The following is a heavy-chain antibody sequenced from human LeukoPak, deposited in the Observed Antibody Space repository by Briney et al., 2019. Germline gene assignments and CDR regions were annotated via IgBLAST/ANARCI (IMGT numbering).Heavy chain of an antibody. J-gene: IGHJ6*03. CDR3: ARAHSSGWTNYYYYYMDV. D-gene: IGHD6-19*01. V-gene: IGHV1-8*03. CDR1: GYTFTNYG. CDR2: MNPNSGNT. Sequence: ASVKVACKASGYTFTNYGINWVRQATGQGLEWMGWMNPNSGNTGYAQKFQGRVTITRNTSISTAYMELSSLRSEDTAVYYCARAHSSGWTNYYYYYMDVWGKGTTVTVSS.